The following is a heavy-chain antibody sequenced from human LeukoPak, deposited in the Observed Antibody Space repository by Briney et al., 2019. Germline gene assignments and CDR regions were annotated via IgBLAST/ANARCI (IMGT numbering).Heavy chain of an antibody. V-gene: IGHV3-30*02. D-gene: IGHD2-2*02. CDR3: AKDPEYCSSTSCYTLGYYMDV. CDR1: GFTFSSYG. J-gene: IGHJ6*03. Sequence: GGSLRLSCAASGFTFSSYGMHWVRQAPGKGLEWVAVIWYGGSNKYYADSVKGRFTISRDNSKNTLYLQMNSLRAEDTAVYYCAKDPEYCSSTSCYTLGYYMDVWGKGTTVTVSS. CDR2: IWYGGSNK.